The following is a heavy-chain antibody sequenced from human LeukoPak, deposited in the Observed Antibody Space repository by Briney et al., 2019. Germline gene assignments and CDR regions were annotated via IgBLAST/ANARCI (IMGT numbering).Heavy chain of an antibody. Sequence: AASVKVSCKASGYTFTGYYMHWVRQAPGQGLEWMGWINPNSGGTNYAQKFQGRVTMTRDTSISTAYMELSRLRSDDTAVYYCARGGSISWYSYNWFDPWGQGTLVTVSS. J-gene: IGHJ5*02. CDR1: GYTFTGYY. V-gene: IGHV1-2*02. CDR2: INPNSGGT. D-gene: IGHD6-13*01. CDR3: ARGGSISWYSYNWFDP.